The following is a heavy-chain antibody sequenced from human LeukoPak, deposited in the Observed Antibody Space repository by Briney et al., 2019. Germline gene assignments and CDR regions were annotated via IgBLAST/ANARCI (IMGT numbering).Heavy chain of an antibody. CDR3: ARKRIFDAFDI. Sequence: GRSLRLSCAASGFTFSSYAMHWVRQAPGKGLEWVAVISSDGSNKYYADSMKGRFTISRDNSKNTLYLQMNSLRGEDTAVYYRARKRIFDAFDIWGQGTMVTVSS. CDR2: ISSDGSNK. J-gene: IGHJ3*02. CDR1: GFTFSSYA. V-gene: IGHV3-30*04.